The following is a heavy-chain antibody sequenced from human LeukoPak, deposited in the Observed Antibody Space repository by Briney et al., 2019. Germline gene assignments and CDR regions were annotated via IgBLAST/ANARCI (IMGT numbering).Heavy chain of an antibody. J-gene: IGHJ6*02. CDR1: GFTFSSYA. V-gene: IGHV3-23*01. D-gene: IGHD3-3*01. Sequence: GGSLRLSCAASGFTFSSYAMSWVRQAPGRGLEWVSAISGSGGSTYYADSVKGRFTISRDNSKNTLYLQMNSLRAEDTAVYYCAKGPLSDFGVVIIIDYYYGMDVWGQGTTVTVSS. CDR3: AKGPLSDFGVVIIIDYYYGMDV. CDR2: ISGSGGST.